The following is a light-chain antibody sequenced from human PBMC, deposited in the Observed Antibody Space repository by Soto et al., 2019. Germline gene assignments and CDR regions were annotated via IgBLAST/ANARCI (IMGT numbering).Light chain of an antibody. CDR3: AAWDSRLNAVV. CDR1: SSNIGSNT. V-gene: IGLV1-44*01. Sequence: QSVLTQPPSASGTPGQRVTISCSGSSSNIGSNTVNWYQQLPGPAPKLLIYSNNQRPSGVPDRFSGSKSGTSASLAISGLQSEHDADYYCAAWDSRLNAVVFGGGTKLTVL. J-gene: IGLJ2*01. CDR2: SNN.